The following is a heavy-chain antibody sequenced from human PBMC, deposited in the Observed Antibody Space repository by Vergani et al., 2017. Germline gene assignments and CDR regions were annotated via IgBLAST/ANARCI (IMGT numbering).Heavy chain of an antibody. CDR3: ARAVGYYYGSSGSY. D-gene: IGHD3-22*01. CDR2: ISSSSSYI. J-gene: IGHJ4*02. CDR1: GFTFSSYS. V-gene: IGHV3-21*01. Sequence: EVQLVESGGGLVKPGGSLRLSCAASGFTFSSYSMNWVRQAPRKGLGWVSSISSSSSYIYYADSVKGRFTISRNNANNSLYLQMNSLRAEDTAVYYCARAVGYYYGSSGSYWGQGTVVTVSS.